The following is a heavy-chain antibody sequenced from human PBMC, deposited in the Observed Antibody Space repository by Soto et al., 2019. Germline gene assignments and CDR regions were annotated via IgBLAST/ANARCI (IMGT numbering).Heavy chain of an antibody. CDR1: GCSISSSSYY. V-gene: IGHV4-39*01. Sequence: SETLSLTCTVSGCSISSSSYYWGWIRQPPGKGLEWIGSIYYSGSTYYNPSLKSRVAISVDTSKNQFSLKLSSVTAADTAVYYCASIGGVAANPDHHYRLAVPGQPTTVPVAS. D-gene: IGHD2-15*01. CDR3: ASIGGVAANPDHHYRLAV. J-gene: IGHJ6*02. CDR2: IYYSGST.